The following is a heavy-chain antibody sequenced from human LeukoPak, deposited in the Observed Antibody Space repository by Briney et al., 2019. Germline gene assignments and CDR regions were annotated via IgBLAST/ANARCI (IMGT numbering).Heavy chain of an antibody. CDR3: ARGGSPIFYYYMDV. D-gene: IGHD2-2*01. V-gene: IGHV1-2*02. J-gene: IGHJ6*03. CDR1: GYTFTDYY. CDR2: INPNSGGT. Sequence: VASVTVSFTASGYTFTDYYMNWVRQAPGQGLEWMGWINPNSGGTNYSQKFQGRVTLTRDTSISTTYMELSRLKSDDTAIYYCARGGSPIFYYYMDVWGEGTTVTISS.